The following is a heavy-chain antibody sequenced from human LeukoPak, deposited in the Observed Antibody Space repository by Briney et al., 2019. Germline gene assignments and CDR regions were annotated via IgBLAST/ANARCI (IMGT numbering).Heavy chain of an antibody. V-gene: IGHV1-2*02. CDR2: INPNSGGT. CDR1: GYTFTGYY. Sequence: GASVKVSCKASGYTFTGYYMHWVRQAPGQGLEWMGWINPNSGGTNYAQKFQGRVTMTRDTSISTAYMELSRLRSDDTAVYYCARGITIFGVVIPGCFDYWGQGTLVTVSS. D-gene: IGHD3-3*01. CDR3: ARGITIFGVVIPGCFDY. J-gene: IGHJ4*02.